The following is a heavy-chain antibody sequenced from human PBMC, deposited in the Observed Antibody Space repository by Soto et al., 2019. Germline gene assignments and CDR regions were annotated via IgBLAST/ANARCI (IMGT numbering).Heavy chain of an antibody. CDR1: GGSISSGDYY. J-gene: IGHJ4*02. Sequence: PSETLSLTCTVSGGSISSGDYYWSWIRQPPGKGLEWIGYIYYSGSTYYNPSLKSRVTISVDTSKNQFSLKLSSVTAADTAVYYCARDLGGYCSTTSCLTFDYWGQGTLVTVSS. CDR2: IYYSGST. D-gene: IGHD2-2*01. V-gene: IGHV4-30-4*01. CDR3: ARDLGGYCSTTSCLTFDY.